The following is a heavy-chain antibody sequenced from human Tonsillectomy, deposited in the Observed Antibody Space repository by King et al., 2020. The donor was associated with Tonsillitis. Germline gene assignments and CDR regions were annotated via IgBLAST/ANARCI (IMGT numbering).Heavy chain of an antibody. Sequence: VQLVGSGGGLVQPGGALRVSCAASGVTLSIYEKNLGRPAPGGGGEWGCFISISGRTIYYRDSVKGRFTISRDNAKNSLYLQMNTLGAEDTAIYYCAREDGDADAFDIWGQGTMVTVSS. CDR2: ISISGRTI. CDR1: GVTLSIYE. D-gene: IGHD5-24*01. CDR3: AREDGDADAFDI. V-gene: IGHV3-48*03. J-gene: IGHJ3*02.